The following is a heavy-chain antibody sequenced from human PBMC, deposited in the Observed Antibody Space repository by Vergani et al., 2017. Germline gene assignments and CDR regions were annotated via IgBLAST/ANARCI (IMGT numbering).Heavy chain of an antibody. J-gene: IGHJ5*02. D-gene: IGHD3-10*01. CDR1: GYTFTGYY. Sequence: QVQLVQSGAEVKKPGASVKVSCKASGYTFTGYYMHWVRQAPGQGVEWMGWINPNSGGPNYAQKFQGRVTMTRDTSISTAYMELSRMRSADTAVYYCAREGDYYGSGSYYQGNWFDPWGQGTLVTVSS. V-gene: IGHV1-2*02. CDR3: AREGDYYGSGSYYQGNWFDP. CDR2: INPNSGGP.